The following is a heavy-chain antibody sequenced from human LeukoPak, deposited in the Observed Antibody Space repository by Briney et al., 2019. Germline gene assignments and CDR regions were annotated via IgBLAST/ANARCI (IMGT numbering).Heavy chain of an antibody. CDR2: TYYRSKWYN. D-gene: IGHD6-13*01. V-gene: IGHV6-1*01. J-gene: IGHJ4*02. CDR1: GDSVSSNSAV. Sequence: SQTLSLTCAFSGDSVSSNSAVWNWIRQSPSRGLEWLGRTYYRSKWYNDYAVSVKSRITINPDTSKNQFSLQLNSVTPEDTAAYYCTRGGATAGFDYWGQGTLVTVSS. CDR3: TRGGATAGFDY.